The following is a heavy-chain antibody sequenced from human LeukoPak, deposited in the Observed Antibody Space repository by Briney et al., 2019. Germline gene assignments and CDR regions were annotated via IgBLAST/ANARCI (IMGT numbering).Heavy chain of an antibody. CDR1: GGTFSSYT. J-gene: IGHJ4*02. D-gene: IGHD2-15*01. CDR3: ARMPCSGGSCYPDY. V-gene: IGHV1-69*02. CDR2: IIPILGIA. Sequence: SVKVSCKASGGTFSSYTISWVRQAPGQGLEWMGRIIPILGIANYAQKFQGRVTITADKSTSTAYMELSSLRSEDTAVYYCARMPCSGGSCYPDYWGQGTLVTVSS.